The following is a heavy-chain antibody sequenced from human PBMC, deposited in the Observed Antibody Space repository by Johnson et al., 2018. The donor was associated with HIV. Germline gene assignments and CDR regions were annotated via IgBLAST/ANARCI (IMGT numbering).Heavy chain of an antibody. J-gene: IGHJ3*02. V-gene: IGHV3-30*14. CDR2: ISYDGSKK. D-gene: IGHD5-24*01. CDR3: RRACRDGYTCDAFDI. CDR1: GFTFSDYY. Sequence: QVQLVESGGGVVQPGGSLRLSCAASGFTFSDYYVSWVRQAPETGLEWVAVISYDGSKKYYADSVKGRIPISRDNSKNTLHLQINSLRVEDTAGYYCRRACRDGYTCDAFDIWGQGTMVTVSS.